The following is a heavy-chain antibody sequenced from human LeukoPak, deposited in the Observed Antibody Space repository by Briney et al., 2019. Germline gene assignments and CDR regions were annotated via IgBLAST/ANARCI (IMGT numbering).Heavy chain of an antibody. V-gene: IGHV3-15*07. J-gene: IGHJ6*02. CDR2: IKSKTDGGTT. D-gene: IGHD6-19*01. CDR1: GFTFSNAW. Sequence: GGSLRLSCAASGFTFSNAWMNWVRQAPGKGLEWVGRIKSKTDGGTTHYAAPVKGRFTISRDDSKNTLYLQMNSLKTEDTAVYYCTTPYSSGWVGYYYYGMDVWGQGTTVTVSS. CDR3: TTPYSSGWVGYYYYGMDV.